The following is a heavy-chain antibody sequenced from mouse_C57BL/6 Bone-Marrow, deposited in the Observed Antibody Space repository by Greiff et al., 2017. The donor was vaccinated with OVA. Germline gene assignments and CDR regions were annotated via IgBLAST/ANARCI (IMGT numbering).Heavy chain of an antibody. CDR1: GYAFTNYL. J-gene: IGHJ2*01. CDR2: INPGSGGT. D-gene: IGHD1-1*01. CDR3: ARLDYYGSPYFDY. V-gene: IGHV1-54*01. Sequence: VKLQQSGAELVRPGTSVKVSCKASGYAFTNYLIEWVKQRPGQGLEWIGVINPGSGGTNYNEKFKGKATLTADTSSSTAYMQLSSLTSEDSAVYFCARLDYYGSPYFDYWGQGTTLTVSS.